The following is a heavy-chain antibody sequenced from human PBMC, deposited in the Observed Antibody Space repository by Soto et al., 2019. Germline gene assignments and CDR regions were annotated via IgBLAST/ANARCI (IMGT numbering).Heavy chain of an antibody. CDR2: IYYSGST. Sequence: QVQLQESGPGLVKPSETLSLTCTVSGGSISSYYWSWIRQPPGKGLEWIGYIYYSGSTNYNPSLKSRVTISVDTSKNLFSLKLNSVTAADTAVYYCARQSGFYDALHIWGQGTMVTVSS. CDR3: ARQSGFYDALHI. CDR1: GGSISSYY. D-gene: IGHD3-22*01. V-gene: IGHV4-59*08. J-gene: IGHJ3*02.